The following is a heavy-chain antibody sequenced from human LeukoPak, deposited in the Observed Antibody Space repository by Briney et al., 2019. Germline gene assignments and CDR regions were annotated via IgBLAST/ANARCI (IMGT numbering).Heavy chain of an antibody. CDR3: ARDRSQWLASYFFDY. J-gene: IGHJ4*02. V-gene: IGHV3-48*03. Sequence: GGSLRLSCAASGFTFSSYDMNWVRQAPGKGLEWASHISSSGSTIYYADSVKGRFTISRDNAKNSLYLQMNSLRAEDTAVYYCARDRSQWLASYFFDYWGQGTLVTVSS. CDR2: ISSSGSTI. D-gene: IGHD6-19*01. CDR1: GFTFSSYD.